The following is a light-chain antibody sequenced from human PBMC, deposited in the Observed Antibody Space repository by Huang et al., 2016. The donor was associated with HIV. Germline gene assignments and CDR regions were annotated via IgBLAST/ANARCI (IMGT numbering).Light chain of an antibody. CDR1: QSLLHSRTFNY. CDR2: LAS. J-gene: IGKJ1*01. CDR3: MQSLQTPRA. V-gene: IGKV2-28*01. Sequence: DIVMTQSPLFLSVSPGEPASISCTSSQSLLHSRTFNYLDWYRQKPGQSPQLLIYLASNQASGVPVRCSGSGSGTNCTLRISAVEPEDAATYYCMQSLQTPRAFGQGTRVEVK.